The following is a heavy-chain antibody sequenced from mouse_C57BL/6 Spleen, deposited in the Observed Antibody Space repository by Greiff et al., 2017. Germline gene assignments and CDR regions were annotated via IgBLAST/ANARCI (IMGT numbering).Heavy chain of an antibody. CDR1: GFTFSSYA. V-gene: IGHV5-4*01. J-gene: IGHJ2*01. CDR2: ISDGGSYT. D-gene: IGHD2-3*01. CDR3: ARDAIYDGYYVDYFDY. Sequence: EVQVVESGGGLVKPGGSLKLSCAASGFTFSSYAMSWVRQTPEKRLEWVATISDGGSYTYYPDNVKGRFTISRANAKNNLYLQMSHLKSEDTAMYYCARDAIYDGYYVDYFDYWGQGTTLTVSS.